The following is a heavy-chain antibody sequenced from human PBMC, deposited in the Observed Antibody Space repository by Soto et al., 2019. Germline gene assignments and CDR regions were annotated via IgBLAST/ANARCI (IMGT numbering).Heavy chain of an antibody. J-gene: IGHJ4*02. CDR3: ASLRGLAIKAQFDY. V-gene: IGHV3-21*01. CDR2: ISSSSSYI. CDR1: GFTFSSYS. Sequence: PGGSLRLSCAASGFTFSSYSMNWVRQAPGKGLEWVSSISSSSSYIYYADSVKGRFTISRDNAKNSLYLQMNSLRAEDTAVYYCASLRGLAIKAQFDYWGQGTLVTVSS. D-gene: IGHD3-9*01.